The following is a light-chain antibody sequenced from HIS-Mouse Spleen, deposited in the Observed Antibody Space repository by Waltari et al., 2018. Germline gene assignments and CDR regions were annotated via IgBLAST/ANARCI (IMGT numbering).Light chain of an antibody. V-gene: IGKV1-9*01. CDR2: AAS. CDR1: QGSSSY. Sequence: DILFTQSPSFLSAAAGARVHIPCRSSQGSSSYLALYQQKPGKAPKLLNYAASTLHRGVPSRFSGSGSETEFTHTISSLQPGDFAAYDCQQINSYPPPFGAGTKVALK. J-gene: IGKJ1*01. CDR3: QQINSYPPP.